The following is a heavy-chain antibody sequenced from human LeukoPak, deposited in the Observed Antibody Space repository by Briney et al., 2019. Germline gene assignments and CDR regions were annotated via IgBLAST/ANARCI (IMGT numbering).Heavy chain of an antibody. Sequence: SGTLSLTCAVSGGSISSSNWWNWVRQPPGKGLEWIGEIYHSGSTYYNPSLKSRVTISVDTSKNQFSLKLSSVTAADTAVYYCARQIGTTYYYDSSGYYYFDYWGQGTLATVSS. CDR3: ARQIGTTYYYDSSGYYYFDY. D-gene: IGHD3-22*01. V-gene: IGHV4-4*02. J-gene: IGHJ4*02. CDR1: GGSISSSNW. CDR2: IYHSGST.